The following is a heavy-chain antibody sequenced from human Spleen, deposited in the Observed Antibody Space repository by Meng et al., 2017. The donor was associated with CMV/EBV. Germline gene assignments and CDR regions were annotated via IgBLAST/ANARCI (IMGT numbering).Heavy chain of an antibody. CDR2: LNPNTGDT. V-gene: IGHV1-2*02. CDR1: GYTLTDYY. J-gene: IGHJ3*02. CDR3: AKRYCSSTSCLRIAFDI. D-gene: IGHD2-2*01. Sequence: ASVKVSCKASGYTLTDYYIHWVRQAPGQGLEWMGWLNPNTGDTKYAQTFQGTVTLTRDRSINTAYMGLSGHLSDDTAVYYCAKRYCSSTSCLRIAFDIWGQGTMVTVSS.